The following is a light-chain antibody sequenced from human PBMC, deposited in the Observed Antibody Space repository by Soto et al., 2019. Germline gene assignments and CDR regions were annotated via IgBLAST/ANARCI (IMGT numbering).Light chain of an antibody. V-gene: IGLV2-14*01. CDR3: SSYTSSSIDYV. CDR2: EVS. J-gene: IGLJ1*01. CDR1: SSDVGGYNY. Sequence: QSVLTQPASVSGSPGQSITISCTGTSSDVGGYNYVSWYQQHPGKAPKLMIYEVSNRPSGVFHRFSGSKSANTTSLTISGIQAEDEADYYSSSYTSSSIDYVFGTGTKLTVL.